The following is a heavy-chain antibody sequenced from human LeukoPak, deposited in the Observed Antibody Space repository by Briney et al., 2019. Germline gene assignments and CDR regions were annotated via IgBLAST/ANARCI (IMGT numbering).Heavy chain of an antibody. CDR1: GGTFSSYA. D-gene: IGHD3-22*01. V-gene: IGHV1-69*13. Sequence: SVKVSCKASGGTFSSYAISWVRQAPGQGLEWMGGIIPIFGTANYAQKFQGRVTITADESTSTAYMELSSLRSEDTAVYYCAREGYYDSSGYTDAFDIWGQGTMVTVSS. CDR2: IIPIFGTA. CDR3: AREGYYDSSGYTDAFDI. J-gene: IGHJ3*02.